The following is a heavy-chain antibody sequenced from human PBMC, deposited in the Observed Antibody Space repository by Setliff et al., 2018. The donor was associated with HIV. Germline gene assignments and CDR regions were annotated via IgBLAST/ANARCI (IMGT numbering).Heavy chain of an antibody. D-gene: IGHD3-10*01. Sequence: SETLSLTCNVSGASISSGGFYWTWIRHHPGRGLEWIGYIYYSGTTYYNPSLKSRLTISKDTSQNHFSLELSSVTAADTAVYYCARTYYYASGSFYSQGYYFDYWGQGTLVTVSS. CDR3: ARTYYYASGSFYSQGYYFDY. CDR1: GASISSGGFY. V-gene: IGHV4-31*03. J-gene: IGHJ4*02. CDR2: IYYSGTT.